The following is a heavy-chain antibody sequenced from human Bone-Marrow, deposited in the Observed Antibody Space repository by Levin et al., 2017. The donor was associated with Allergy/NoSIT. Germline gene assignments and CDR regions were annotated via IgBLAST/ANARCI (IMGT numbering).Heavy chain of an antibody. Sequence: PGGSLRLSCAASGLTVSTNYMNWVRQAPGKGLEWVSVIYRGGNTFYADSVKGRFTISGDNSKNTLHLQMNNLRADDTAIYYCARRQFYGSGRYGFDIWGQGTMVTVSS. CDR3: ARRQFYGSGRYGFDI. CDR2: IYRGGNT. D-gene: IGHD3-10*01. V-gene: IGHV3-53*01. J-gene: IGHJ3*02. CDR1: GLTVSTNY.